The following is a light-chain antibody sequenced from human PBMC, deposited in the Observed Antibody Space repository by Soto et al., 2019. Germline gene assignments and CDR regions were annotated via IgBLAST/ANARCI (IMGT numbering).Light chain of an antibody. CDR2: GAS. Sequence: IQLTQSPSSLSASVGDRVTISCRASQGIANFLAWYQQKPGKAPKLLIYGASTLQSGVPSRFSGSGSGTDFTLTISSLQPVDFATYHCQQLNSFPIPFGPGTKVDIK. V-gene: IGKV1-9*01. J-gene: IGKJ3*01. CDR1: QGIANF. CDR3: QQLNSFPIP.